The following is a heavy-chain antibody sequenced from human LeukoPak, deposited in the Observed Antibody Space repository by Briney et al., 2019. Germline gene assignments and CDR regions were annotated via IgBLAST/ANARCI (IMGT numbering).Heavy chain of an antibody. CDR2: IYTSGST. Sequence: SETLSLTCTVSGGSISSYYWSWIRQPAGKGLEWIGRIYTSGSTNYNPSLKSRVTMSVDTSKNQFSLKLSSVTAADTAVYYCAAKLRYFDWEWAYFDYWGQGTLVTVSS. D-gene: IGHD3-9*01. CDR3: AAKLRYFDWEWAYFDY. V-gene: IGHV4-4*07. CDR1: GGSISSYY. J-gene: IGHJ4*02.